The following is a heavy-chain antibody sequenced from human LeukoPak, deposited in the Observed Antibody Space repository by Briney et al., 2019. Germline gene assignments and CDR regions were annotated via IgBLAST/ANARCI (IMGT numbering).Heavy chain of an antibody. J-gene: IGHJ5*02. V-gene: IGHV4-39*07. Sequence: SETLSLTCTVSRGSISTSNYYWGWVRQPPGKALEWIGNIFYSGSTYYSPSLKSRVTISVDTSKNQFSLKLSSVTAADTAVYYCASTTMTTVVTPSGFDPWGQGTLVTVSS. D-gene: IGHD4-23*01. CDR3: ASTTMTTVVTPSGFDP. CDR2: IFYSGST. CDR1: RGSISTSNYY.